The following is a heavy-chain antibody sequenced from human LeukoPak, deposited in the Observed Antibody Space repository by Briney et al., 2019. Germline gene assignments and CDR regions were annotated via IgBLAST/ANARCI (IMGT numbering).Heavy chain of an antibody. CDR1: GFTFSSYA. D-gene: IGHD1-26*01. CDR2: ISYDGSNK. CDR3: ARGVPVYSGSYYRGAFDY. V-gene: IGHV3-30*04. J-gene: IGHJ4*02. Sequence: PGGSLRLSCAASGFTFSSYAMYWVRQAPGKGLEWVAVISYDGSNKYYADSVKGRFTISRDNSKNTLYLQMNSLRAEDTAVYYCARGVPVYSGSYYRGAFDYWGQGTLVTVSS.